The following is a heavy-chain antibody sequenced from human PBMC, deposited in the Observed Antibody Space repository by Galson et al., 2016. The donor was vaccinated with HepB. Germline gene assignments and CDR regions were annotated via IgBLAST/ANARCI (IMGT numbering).Heavy chain of an antibody. V-gene: IGHV1-46*02. CDR1: GYTFNTYN. CDR2: IKPSGGNT. CDR3: ASELDHSFYFDY. D-gene: IGHD1-14*01. J-gene: IGHJ4*02. Sequence: SVKVSCKASGYTFNTYNMHWVRQAPGQGLERMGIIKPSGGNTIYAQKFQDRITMTRDTSTSTVYMELISLRSEDTAVYYCASELDHSFYFDYWGQGTLLTVSS.